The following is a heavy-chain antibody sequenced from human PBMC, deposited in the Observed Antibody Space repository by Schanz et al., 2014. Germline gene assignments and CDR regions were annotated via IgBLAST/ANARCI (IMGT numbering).Heavy chain of an antibody. CDR3: VSQTGSPNY. D-gene: IGHD6-13*01. J-gene: IGHJ4*02. CDR2: IKHDGSVK. Sequence: EVQLVESGGGLVQPGGSLRLSCAASGFSVGNKYMNWVRQAPGKGLEWVANIKHDGSVKDYVDSVEGRFTISRDNAKRSLFLQMNSLRVEDTAVYFCVSQTGSPNYWGQGTLXTVSS. V-gene: IGHV3-7*01. CDR1: GFSVGNKY.